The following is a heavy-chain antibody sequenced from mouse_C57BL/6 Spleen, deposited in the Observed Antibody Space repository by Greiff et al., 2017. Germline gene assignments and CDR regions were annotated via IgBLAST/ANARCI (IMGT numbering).Heavy chain of an antibody. V-gene: IGHV1-19*01. CDR3: ARSGYGSSLYFDY. CDR2: INPYNGGT. D-gene: IGHD1-1*01. J-gene: IGHJ2*01. Sequence: VQLQQSGPVLVKPGASVKMSCKASGYTFTDYYMNWVKQSHGKSLEWIGVINPYNGGTSYNQKFKGKATLTVDKSSSTAYMELNSLTSEDSAVYYCARSGYGSSLYFDYWGQGTTLTVSS. CDR1: GYTFTDYY.